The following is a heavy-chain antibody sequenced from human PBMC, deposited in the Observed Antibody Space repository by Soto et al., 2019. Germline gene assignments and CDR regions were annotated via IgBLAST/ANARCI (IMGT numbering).Heavy chain of an antibody. D-gene: IGHD6-19*01. CDR2: IYYSGTT. CDR3: ARAGLGIEVAGLFYNYGMDV. CDR1: GGSINSGGYY. Sequence: QVQLQESGPGLLKPSQTLSLTCTVSGGSINSGGYYWNWIRQHPGKGLEWIGFIYYSGTTYYNPSRKSRVTMSLDTSKSQFSLKLSSVADADTAVYYCARAGLGIEVAGLFYNYGMDVWGQGTTVTVSS. V-gene: IGHV4-31*03. J-gene: IGHJ6*02.